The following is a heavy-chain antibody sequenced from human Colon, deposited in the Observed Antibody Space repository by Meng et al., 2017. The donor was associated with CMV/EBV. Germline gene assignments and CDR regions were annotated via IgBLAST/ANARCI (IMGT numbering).Heavy chain of an antibody. J-gene: IGHJ4*02. CDR2: IYPQDGGT. Sequence: QVAVGQAGTEVKKPGASVKVACKTSGYTFTANHLHWVRQAPGQGLEWMGWIYPQDGGTYFAQKFQDRVTLTRDTSITTAYMELSGLTSDDTAIYYCVRESWYFDFWGEGTLVTVSS. D-gene: IGHD6-13*01. CDR3: VRESWYFDF. CDR1: GYTFTANH. V-gene: IGHV1-2*02.